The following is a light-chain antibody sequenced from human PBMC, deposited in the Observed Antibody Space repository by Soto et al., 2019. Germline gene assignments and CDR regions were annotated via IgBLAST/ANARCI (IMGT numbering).Light chain of an antibody. CDR3: QQYGSAPFT. V-gene: IGKV3-20*01. CDR1: QSVASSH. Sequence: DIFLTQSPFTRSLSPDEIATLSCRASQSVASSHLAWYRQKPGQTPRLLIYDASSRATGIPDRISGSGSGTDFTLTISRLEPEDFAVYYCQQYGSAPFTFGPGTKVDIK. CDR2: DAS. J-gene: IGKJ3*01.